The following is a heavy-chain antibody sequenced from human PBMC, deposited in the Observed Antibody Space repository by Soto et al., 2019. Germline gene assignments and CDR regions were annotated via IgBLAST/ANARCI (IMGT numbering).Heavy chain of an antibody. V-gene: IGHV3-30*18. J-gene: IGHJ4*02. D-gene: IGHD3-9*01. CDR1: GFTFSSYG. CDR2: ISYDGSNK. Sequence: GSLRLSCAASGFTFSSYGMHWVRQAPGKGLEWVAVISYDGSNKYYADSVKGRFTISRDNSKNTLYLQMNSLRAEDTAVYYCAKDQDHYDILTGAFDYWGQGTLVTVSS. CDR3: AKDQDHYDILTGAFDY.